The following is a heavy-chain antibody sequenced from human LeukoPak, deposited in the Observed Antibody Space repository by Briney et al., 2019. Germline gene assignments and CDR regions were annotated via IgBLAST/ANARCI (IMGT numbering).Heavy chain of an antibody. CDR1: GYTFTDYY. V-gene: IGHV1-2*02. CDR3: ASQHYDSSGCLDY. J-gene: IGHJ4*02. D-gene: IGHD3-22*01. Sequence: ASVKVSCKASGYTFTDYYVHWVRQAPGQGLECMGLINPNSGATTYEQKFQGRVTMTRTTSITTAYMELSSLRSDDTAVYCCASQHYDSSGCLDYGGQGTLVTVSS. CDR2: INPNSGAT.